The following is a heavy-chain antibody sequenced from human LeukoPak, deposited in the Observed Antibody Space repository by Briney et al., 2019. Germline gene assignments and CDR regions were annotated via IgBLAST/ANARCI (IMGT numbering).Heavy chain of an antibody. J-gene: IGHJ5*02. D-gene: IGHD3-22*01. V-gene: IGHV3-30*14. CDR2: ISYDGSNK. Sequence: PGRSLRLSCAASGFTFSSYAMHWVRQAPGKGLEWVAVISYDGSNKYYADSVKGRFTISRDNSKNTLYLQMNSLRAEDTAVYYCARWGIVGFDPWGQGTLVTVSS. CDR1: GFTFSSYA. CDR3: ARWGIVGFDP.